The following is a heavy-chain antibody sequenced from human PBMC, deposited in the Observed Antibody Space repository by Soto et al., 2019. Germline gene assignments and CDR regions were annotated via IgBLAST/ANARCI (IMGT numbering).Heavy chain of an antibody. CDR2: INHSGST. Sequence: SETLSLTCAVYGGSFSGYYWSWIRQPPGKGLEWIGEINHSGSTNYNPSLKSRVTISVDTSKNQFSLKLSSVTAADTAVYYCEYGAAAGNFDYWGQGTLVTVSS. D-gene: IGHD6-13*01. J-gene: IGHJ4*02. CDR1: GGSFSGYY. CDR3: EYGAAAGNFDY. V-gene: IGHV4-34*01.